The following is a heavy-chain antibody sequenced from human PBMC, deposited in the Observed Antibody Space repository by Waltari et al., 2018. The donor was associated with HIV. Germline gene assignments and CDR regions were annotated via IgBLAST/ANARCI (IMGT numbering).Heavy chain of an antibody. J-gene: IGHJ5*02. V-gene: IGHV4-59*01. D-gene: IGHD3-10*01. CDR1: GGSITSDY. CDR3: ATKLSGKGWFDP. CDR2: VSYSGNT. Sequence: QVQLQESGPGLVKPSETLSLTCTVSGGSITSDYCSLIRQPPGKGLEWIGYVSYSGNTNYNPSLKSRVTISVDTSKDQFSLKLSSVTAADTAVYYCATKLSGKGWFDPWGQGTLVTVSS.